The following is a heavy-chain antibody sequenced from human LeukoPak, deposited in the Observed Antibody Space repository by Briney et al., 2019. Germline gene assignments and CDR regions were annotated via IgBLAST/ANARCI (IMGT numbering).Heavy chain of an antibody. J-gene: IGHJ3*01. V-gene: IGHV3-74*01. Sequence: GGSLRLSCAASGFTFNNYCMHWVRQAPGMGLVWVSSIRFDGGATAYADSARGRFTISRDNGKNTMLLQMSNPRAEDTAVYYCAKEIDVFDVWGQGTLVTVYS. CDR3: AKEIDVFDV. CDR2: IRFDGGAT. CDR1: GFTFNNYC.